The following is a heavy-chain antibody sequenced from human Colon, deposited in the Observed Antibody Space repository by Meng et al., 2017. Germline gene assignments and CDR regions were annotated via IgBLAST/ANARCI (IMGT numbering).Heavy chain of an antibody. D-gene: IGHD2-2*01. Sequence: QVQLQDSGPGLVKPSQTLSLTCTISNGSVNSADYYWNWIRQPPGKGPEWLGYIQSSWNTYYTPSLKSRLAMSLDTSKNQFSLRLTSVTAADTAVYYCARNPVIPDARTFDFWGQGALVTVSS. CDR3: ARNPVIPDARTFDF. J-gene: IGHJ4*02. V-gene: IGHV4-30-4*01. CDR2: IQSSWNT. CDR1: NGSVNSADYY.